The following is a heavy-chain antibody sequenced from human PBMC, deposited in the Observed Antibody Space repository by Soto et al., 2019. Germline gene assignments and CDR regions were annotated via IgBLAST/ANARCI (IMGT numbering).Heavy chain of an antibody. J-gene: IGHJ4*02. CDR3: ARDRIPVSVQNQLLYEERFDY. D-gene: IGHD2-2*02. CDR2: ISVYNGNT. Sequence: GASVKVSCKASGYTFSSYGISWVRQAPGQGLEWMGWISVYNGNTNYAQNLQGRVTMTTDTSTSTAYMELRSLRSDDTAVYYCARDRIPVSVQNQLLYEERFDYWGQGTLVTVSS. V-gene: IGHV1-18*01. CDR1: GYTFSSYG.